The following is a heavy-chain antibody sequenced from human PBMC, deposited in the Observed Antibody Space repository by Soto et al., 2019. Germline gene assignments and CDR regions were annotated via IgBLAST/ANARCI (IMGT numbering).Heavy chain of an antibody. CDR3: ARDGSLVGANTSGVSYGMDV. D-gene: IGHD1-26*01. V-gene: IGHV1-69*13. CDR2: IIPIFGTA. J-gene: IGHJ6*02. CDR1: GGTFSSYA. Sequence: GPQLKVSCKASGGTFSSYAISWVRQAPGQGLEWMGGIIPIFGTANYAQKFQGRVTIAADESTSTAYMELSSLRSEDTAVYYCARDGSLVGANTSGVSYGMDVWGQGTTVTVS.